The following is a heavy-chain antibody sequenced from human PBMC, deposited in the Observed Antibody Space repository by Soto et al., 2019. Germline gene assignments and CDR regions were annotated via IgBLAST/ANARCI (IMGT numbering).Heavy chain of an antibody. CDR2: IYYTGNT. V-gene: IGHV4-31*03. CDR1: GGSISSGGYY. Sequence: SETLSLTCTVSGGSISSGGYYWSWIRQHPEKGLEWIGYIYYTGNTYYNASLKSRVTISVDTSNNQFSLKLSSVTAADTAVYYCARVGISSSDAFDIWGQGTTVTV. J-gene: IGHJ3*02. D-gene: IGHD6-6*01. CDR3: ARVGISSSDAFDI.